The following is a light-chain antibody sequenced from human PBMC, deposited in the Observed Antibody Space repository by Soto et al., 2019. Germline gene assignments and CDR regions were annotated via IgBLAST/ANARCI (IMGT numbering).Light chain of an antibody. Sequence: QSALTQPASVSGSPGQSITISCTGTSNDVGGYNYVSWYQQHPGKAPKLMIYEVSNRPSGISNRFAGSKSGNTASLTISGLQAEDEADYYCSSYTSISTLVFGPGTKLTVL. J-gene: IGLJ1*01. CDR1: SNDVGGYNY. CDR3: SSYTSISTLV. CDR2: EVS. V-gene: IGLV2-14*01.